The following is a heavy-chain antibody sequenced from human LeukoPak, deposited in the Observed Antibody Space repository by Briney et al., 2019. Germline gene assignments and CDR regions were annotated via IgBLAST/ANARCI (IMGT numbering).Heavy chain of an antibody. Sequence: GGSLRLSCAASGFTFSTYTMYWVRHPPGKGLEWVASINHNGNVNYYVDSVKGRFTISRDNAKNSLYLQMSNLRAKDTAVYFCARGGGLDVWGQGATVTVSS. CDR2: INHNGNVN. CDR3: ARGGGLDV. D-gene: IGHD3-16*01. CDR1: GFTFSTYT. J-gene: IGHJ6*02. V-gene: IGHV3-7*03.